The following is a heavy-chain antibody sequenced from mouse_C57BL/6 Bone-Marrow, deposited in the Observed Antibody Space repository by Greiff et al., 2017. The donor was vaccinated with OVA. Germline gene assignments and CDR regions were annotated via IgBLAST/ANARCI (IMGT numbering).Heavy chain of an antibody. V-gene: IGHV14-3*01. D-gene: IGHD1-1*01. CDR3: ARPYGSSYRGYWYFDV. CDR1: GFNIKNTY. CDR2: IDPANGNT. J-gene: IGHJ1*03. Sequence: VQLKQSVAELVRPGASVKLSCTASGFNIKNTYMHWVKQRPEQGLEWIGRIDPANGNTKYAPKFQGKATITADTSSNTAYLQLSSLTSEDTAIYYCARPYGSSYRGYWYFDVWGTGTTVTVSS.